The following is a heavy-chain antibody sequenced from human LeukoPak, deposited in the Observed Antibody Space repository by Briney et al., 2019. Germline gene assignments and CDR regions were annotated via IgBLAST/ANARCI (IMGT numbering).Heavy chain of an antibody. CDR1: GFTFSSSW. V-gene: IGHV3-7*01. J-gene: IGHJ5*02. Sequence: GGSLRLSCAASGFTFSSSWMSWVRQAPGKGLEWFANIKQDGSDKYYVDSVKGRFTISRDNDENSLYLQMNSLRAEDTAVYYCARDQVVRGHRVWFDPWGQGTLVTVSS. CDR2: IKQDGSDK. D-gene: IGHD3-10*01. CDR3: ARDQVVRGHRVWFDP.